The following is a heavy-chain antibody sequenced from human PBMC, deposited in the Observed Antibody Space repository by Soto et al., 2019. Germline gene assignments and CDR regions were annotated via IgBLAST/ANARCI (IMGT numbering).Heavy chain of an antibody. CDR3: ARDRRNYYDSSGFDY. V-gene: IGHV1-69*13. CDR2: IIPIFAPA. CDR1: GGAFSSYA. J-gene: IGHJ4*02. Sequence: GASVKVSCKASGGAFSSYAISWVPQAPGQGLEWMGGIIPIFAPANYAQKFQGKVTITADESTSTAYMELSGLRSEDTAVYYCARDRRNYYDSSGFDYWGQGTMVTVSS. D-gene: IGHD3-22*01.